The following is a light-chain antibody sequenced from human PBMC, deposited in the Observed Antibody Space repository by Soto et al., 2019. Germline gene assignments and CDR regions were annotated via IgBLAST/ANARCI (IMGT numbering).Light chain of an antibody. CDR3: SSYTGSSTEV. V-gene: IGLV2-14*01. CDR1: SSDVGAYNY. CDR2: DVN. Sequence: QSVLSQPASVSGSPGQSITVACTGTSSDVGAYNYVSWYQQHPGKAPKLMIYDVNNRPSGVSNRFSGSKSGNTASLTISGLQAEDEADYYCSSYTGSSTEVFGTGTKVTVL. J-gene: IGLJ1*01.